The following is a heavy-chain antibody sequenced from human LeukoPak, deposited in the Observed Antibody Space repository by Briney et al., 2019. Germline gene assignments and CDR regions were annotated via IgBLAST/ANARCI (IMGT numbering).Heavy chain of an antibody. Sequence: SETLSLTCTVSGGSISGFHWGWIRQPPGKGLEWIGYTYYSGSTYYNPSLKSRVTISVDTSKNQFSLKLSSVTAADTTMYYCARVRYGSGSYYNAFDYWGQGTLVTVSS. CDR2: TYYSGST. J-gene: IGHJ4*02. D-gene: IGHD3-10*01. CDR3: ARVRYGSGSYYNAFDY. V-gene: IGHV4-59*01. CDR1: GGSISGFH.